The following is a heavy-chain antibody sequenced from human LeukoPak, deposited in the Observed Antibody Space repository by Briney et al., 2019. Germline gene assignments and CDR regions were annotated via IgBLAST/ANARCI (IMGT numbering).Heavy chain of an antibody. J-gene: IGHJ6*04. V-gene: IGHV3-21*01. D-gene: IGHD3-10*02. CDR3: AELGITMIGGV. CDR2: ISRSSNYI. Sequence: GGSLRLSCAASGFTFSSMNWVRQAPGKGLEWVSSISRSSNYIYYADSVKGRFTISRDNAKNSLYLQMNSLRAEGTAVYYCAELGITMIGGVWGKGTTVTISS. CDR1: GFTFSS.